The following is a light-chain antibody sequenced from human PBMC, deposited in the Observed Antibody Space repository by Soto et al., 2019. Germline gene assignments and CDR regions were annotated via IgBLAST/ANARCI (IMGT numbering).Light chain of an antibody. J-gene: IGKJ1*01. CDR1: QSVLYSSNNKNY. V-gene: IGKV4-1*01. Sequence: DIVLTQSPDSLAVSLGERATINCKSSQSVLYSSNNKNYLAWYQQKSGQPPKLLIYWASTRESGVPDRFSGSVSGTDFTLTISRLQAEDVAVYYCQQYYSPWTFGQGTKVEIK. CDR3: QQYYSPWT. CDR2: WAS.